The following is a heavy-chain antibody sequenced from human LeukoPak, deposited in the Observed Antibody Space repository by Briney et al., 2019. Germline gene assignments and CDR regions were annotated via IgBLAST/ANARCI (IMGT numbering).Heavy chain of an antibody. V-gene: IGHV3-23*01. CDR2: ISGSGGRP. Sequence: GGSLRLSCAASGFTFSSYDMSWVRQAPGTGLEWVSAISGSGGRPYYSDSVKGRFTISRDNSKNMLYLQMNSLRAEDTAVYYCAKGLRYIAYSGTYLFDYWGQGTPVTVSS. D-gene: IGHD1-26*01. J-gene: IGHJ4*02. CDR3: AKGLRYIAYSGTYLFDY. CDR1: GFTFSSYD.